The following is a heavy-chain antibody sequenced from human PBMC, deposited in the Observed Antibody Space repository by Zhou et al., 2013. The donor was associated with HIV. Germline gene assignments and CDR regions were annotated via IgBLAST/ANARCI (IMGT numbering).Heavy chain of an antibody. CDR2: SSLSLGMP. CDR3: ARVTTLHPWWFDS. Sequence: QVQLVQSGPEVRKPGASVRVSCKIFGDTFRSSYGFTWVRQAPGQGLDVDGEGSSLSLGMPNYAQKFQGRVTITADKSTNTAYLDLTSLRSEDTALYYCARVTTLHPWWFDSWGQGIPGHRLL. D-gene: IGHD4-4*01. CDR1: GDTFRSSYG. J-gene: IGHJ5*01. V-gene: IGHV1-69*04.